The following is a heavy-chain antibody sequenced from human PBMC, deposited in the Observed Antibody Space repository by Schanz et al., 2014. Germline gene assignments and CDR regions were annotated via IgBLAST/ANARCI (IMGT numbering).Heavy chain of an antibody. V-gene: IGHV3-23*01. CDR3: ARTDQQMQRPDY. J-gene: IGHJ4*02. D-gene: IGHD2-2*01. CDR2: IRGSGGGT. Sequence: EVQLLESGGGLVQPGGSLRLSCAASGFTFSSYAMSWVRQPPGKGLEWVSSIRGSGGGTDYADSVKGRFTISKHNSRHTLYLQMDSLTTDDTAVYYCARTDQQMQRPDYWGQGTLVIVSS. CDR1: GFTFSSYA.